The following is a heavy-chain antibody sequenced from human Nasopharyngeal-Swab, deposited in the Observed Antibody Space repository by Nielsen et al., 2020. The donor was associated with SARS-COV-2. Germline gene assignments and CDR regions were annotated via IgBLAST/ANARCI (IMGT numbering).Heavy chain of an antibody. Sequence: WIRQPPGKGLGWIGEINHSGSTNYNPSLKSRVTISVDTSKNQFSLKLSSVTAADTAVYYCARDRFSSGKDPWGQGTLVTVSS. D-gene: IGHD3-22*01. V-gene: IGHV4-34*01. J-gene: IGHJ5*02. CDR3: ARDRFSSGKDP. CDR2: INHSGST.